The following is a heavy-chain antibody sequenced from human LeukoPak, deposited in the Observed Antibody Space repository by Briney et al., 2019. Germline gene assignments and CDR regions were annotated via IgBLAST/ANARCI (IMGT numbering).Heavy chain of an antibody. J-gene: IGHJ5*01. D-gene: IGHD1-7*01. Sequence: ASVKVSCKASGYTFTSYYMHWVRQAPGQGLEWMGIINPSGGSTSYAQKFQGRVTMTRDTSTSTVYMELSSLRSADTAVYYCARAAKVGITFLWLDSWGQGTLVTVSS. CDR3: ARAAKVGITFLWLDS. CDR1: GYTFTSYY. CDR2: INPSGGST. V-gene: IGHV1-46*01.